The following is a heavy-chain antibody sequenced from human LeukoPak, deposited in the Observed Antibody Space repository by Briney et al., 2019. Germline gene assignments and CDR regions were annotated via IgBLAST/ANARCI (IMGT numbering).Heavy chain of an antibody. CDR1: GGSFSGYY. CDR3: ASLYCSGGSCYSSDY. D-gene: IGHD2-15*01. V-gene: IGHV4-34*01. CDR2: INHSGST. Sequence: SETLSLTCAVYGGSFSGYYWSWIRQPPGKGLEWIGEINHSGSTNYNPSLKSRVTISVDTSKNQFSLKLSSVTAADTAVYYCASLYCSGGSCYSSDYSGQGTLVTVSS. J-gene: IGHJ4*02.